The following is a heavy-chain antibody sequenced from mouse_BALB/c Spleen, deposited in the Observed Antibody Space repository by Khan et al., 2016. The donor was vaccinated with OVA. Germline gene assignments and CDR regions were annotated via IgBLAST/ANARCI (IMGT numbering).Heavy chain of an antibody. Sequence: VELVESGPGLVSPSQSLSITCTVSGFSLSRYNIHWVRQPPGKGLEWLGMIWGGGGTDYNSTLKSRLSISKDNSKSQVFLKMNSLQTDDTAMYYYARAYYRYGGYYAMDYWGQGTSVTVSS. J-gene: IGHJ4*01. V-gene: IGHV2-6-4*01. CDR3: ARAYYRYGGYYAMDY. CDR1: GFSLSRYN. D-gene: IGHD2-14*01. CDR2: IWGGGGT.